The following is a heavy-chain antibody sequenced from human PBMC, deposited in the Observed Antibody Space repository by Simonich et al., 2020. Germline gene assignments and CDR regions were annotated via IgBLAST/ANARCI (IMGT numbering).Heavy chain of an antibody. CDR1: GSTFNRYG. D-gene: IGHD6-13*01. V-gene: IGHV1-18*01. Sequence: QGQLVQSGAEVKKPGASVKVSCKASGSTFNRYGISWVRQAPGKGLEWMGWINAYNGNTNYARRLQGRVTMTTDTSTSTAYMELRSLRSDDTAVYYCARDQGGRAAAATDYWGQGTLVTVSS. CDR3: ARDQGGRAAAATDY. CDR2: INAYNGNT. J-gene: IGHJ4*02.